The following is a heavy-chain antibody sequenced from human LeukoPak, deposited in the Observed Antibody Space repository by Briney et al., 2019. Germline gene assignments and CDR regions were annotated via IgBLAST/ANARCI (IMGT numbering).Heavy chain of an antibody. V-gene: IGHV1-3*01. CDR3: ARDVSPQLWLGEETAFDY. CDR2: FNAGNGKT. J-gene: IGHJ4*02. CDR1: EYTFTSYA. D-gene: IGHD3-10*01. Sequence: ASVKVSCKASEYTFTSYAIHWVRQAPGQGLEWMGWFNAGNGKTKYSQKFQGRVTITRDTSASTAYMELSSLRSEDTAVYYCARDVSPQLWLGEETAFDYRGQGTLVTVSS.